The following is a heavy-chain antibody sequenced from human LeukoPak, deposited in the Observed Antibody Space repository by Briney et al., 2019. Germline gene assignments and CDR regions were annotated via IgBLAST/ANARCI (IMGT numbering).Heavy chain of an antibody. V-gene: IGHV3-48*03. Sequence: GGSLRLSCAASGFTFSSYEMNWVRQAPGKGLEWVSYISSSGSTIYYADSVKGRFTISRDSSRVYLQMTSLRAEDTALYYCAKDIGFGTDGDAFYMWGQGTMVTVSS. CDR2: ISSSGSTI. J-gene: IGHJ3*02. D-gene: IGHD3-10*01. CDR1: GFTFSSYE. CDR3: AKDIGFGTDGDAFYM.